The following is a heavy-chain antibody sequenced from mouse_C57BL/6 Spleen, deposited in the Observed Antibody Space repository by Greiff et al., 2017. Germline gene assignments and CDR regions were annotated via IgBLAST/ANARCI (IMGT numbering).Heavy chain of an antibody. D-gene: IGHD2-4*01. CDR2: INPNNGGT. CDR3: AREGNTYYDYDAAWFAY. CDR1: GYTFTDYN. Sequence: VQLQQSGPELVKPGASVKIPCKASGYTFTDYNMDWVKQSHGKSLEWIGDINPNNGGTSYNQKFKGKATLTVYKSSSPAYMELRTLTSEDTAVYYCAREGNTYYDYDAAWFAYWGQGTLVTVSA. V-gene: IGHV1-18*01. J-gene: IGHJ3*01.